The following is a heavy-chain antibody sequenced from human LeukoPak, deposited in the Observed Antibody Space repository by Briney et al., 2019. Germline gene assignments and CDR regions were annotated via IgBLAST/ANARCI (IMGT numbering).Heavy chain of an antibody. CDR2: INHRGTT. D-gene: IGHD5-18*01. Sequence: GEINHRGTTNYNPSLKSRVTISVDTSKTQFSLKLSSVTAADTAVYYCARVFGYSYGYRFDYWGQGTLVTVSS. V-gene: IGHV4-34*01. J-gene: IGHJ4*02. CDR3: ARVFGYSYGYRFDY.